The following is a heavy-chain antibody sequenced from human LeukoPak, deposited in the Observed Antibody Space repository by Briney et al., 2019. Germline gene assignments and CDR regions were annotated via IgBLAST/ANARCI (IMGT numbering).Heavy chain of an antibody. CDR3: ARGPSYYDFWSGYSPFDY. D-gene: IGHD3-3*01. J-gene: IGHJ4*02. V-gene: IGHV4-34*01. Sequence: SETLSLTCAVYGGSFSGYYWSWIRQPPGKGLEWIGEINHSGSTNYNPSLKSRVTISVDTSKNQFSLKLSSVTAADTAVYYCARGPSYYDFWSGYSPFDYWGQGTLVTVSS. CDR1: GGSFSGYY. CDR2: INHSGST.